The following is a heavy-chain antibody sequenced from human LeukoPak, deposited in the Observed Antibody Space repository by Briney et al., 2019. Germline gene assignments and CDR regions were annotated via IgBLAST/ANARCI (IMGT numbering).Heavy chain of an antibody. CDR1: GFTFRTYG. V-gene: IGHV3-21*01. Sequence: GGSLRLSCAASGFTFRTYGMNWVRQAPGKGLEWVSFISSSGSYIYYADSVKGRFTISRDNAANSLYLQMNSLRAEDTAVYYCASLYYDSSVFVDYWGQGTLVTVSS. J-gene: IGHJ4*02. CDR3: ASLYYDSSVFVDY. D-gene: IGHD3-22*01. CDR2: ISSSGSYI.